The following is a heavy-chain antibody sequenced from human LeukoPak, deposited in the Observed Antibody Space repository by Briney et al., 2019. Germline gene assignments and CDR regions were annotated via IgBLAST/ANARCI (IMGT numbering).Heavy chain of an antibody. V-gene: IGHV1-2*02. D-gene: IGHD2-2*01. J-gene: IGHJ5*02. Sequence: ASLRVSSKPSVDTLTGYNMHSVRQTPRQRLEWMGWINPNRGGTNYAQKFQGRVTMTRDTSISTAYMELSRLRSDDTAVYYCARVRPIEEVPPAMGMSADWFDLWGQGTLVTVSS. CDR3: ARVRPIEEVPPAMGMSADWFDL. CDR2: INPNRGGT. CDR1: VDTLTGYN.